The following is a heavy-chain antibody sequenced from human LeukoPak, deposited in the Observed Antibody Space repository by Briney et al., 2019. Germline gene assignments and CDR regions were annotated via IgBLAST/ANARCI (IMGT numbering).Heavy chain of an antibody. CDR1: GGSISSYY. D-gene: IGHD3-16*02. CDR3: ARDSGLLRLGELSRTDY. Sequence: SETLSLTCTVSGGSISSYYWSWIRQPPGKGLEWIGYIYYTESTNYNPSLKSRVTISVDTSKNQFSLKLSSVTAADTAVYYCARDSGLLRLGELSRTDYWGQGTLVTVSS. J-gene: IGHJ4*02. CDR2: IYYTEST. V-gene: IGHV4-59*01.